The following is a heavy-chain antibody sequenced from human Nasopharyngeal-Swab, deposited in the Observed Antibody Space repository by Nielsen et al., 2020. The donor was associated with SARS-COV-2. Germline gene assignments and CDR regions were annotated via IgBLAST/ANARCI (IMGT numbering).Heavy chain of an antibody. D-gene: IGHD7-27*01. CDR3: ARVPISTGGYYYYYYYMDV. CDR2: IIPIFGTA. Sequence: WVRQAPGQGLEWMGGIIPIFGTANYAQKFQGRVTITADESTSTAYMELSSLRSEDTAVYYCARVPISTGGYYYYYYYMDVWGKGTTVTVSS. V-gene: IGHV1-69*01. J-gene: IGHJ6*03.